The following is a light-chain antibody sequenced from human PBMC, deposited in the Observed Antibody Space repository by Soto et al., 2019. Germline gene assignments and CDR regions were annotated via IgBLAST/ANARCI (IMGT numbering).Light chain of an antibody. CDR1: SGHSTYA. CDR2: VNNDGSH. CDR3: QTWGTGMV. Sequence: QAVVTQSPSASASLGASVKLTCTLSSGHSTYAIAWHQQQPEKGPRFLMRVNNDGSHIKGYGIPDRFSGSSSGAERYLTISSLQSEDDADYYCQTWGTGMVFGGGTKLTVL. J-gene: IGLJ2*01. V-gene: IGLV4-69*01.